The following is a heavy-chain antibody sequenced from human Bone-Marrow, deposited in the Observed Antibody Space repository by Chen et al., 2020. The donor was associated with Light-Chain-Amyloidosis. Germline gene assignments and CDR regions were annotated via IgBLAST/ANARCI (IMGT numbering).Heavy chain of an antibody. CDR1: GYTFPNYW. V-gene: IGHV5-51*01. J-gene: IGHJ4*02. D-gene: IGHD5-12*01. Sequence: EVQLEQSGPAVTKPGESLKISCKGSGYTFPNYWIGWVRQMPGKGLEWMGVIYPDDSDARYSPSFEGQVTISADKSITTAYLQWRSLKASDTAMYYCARRRDGYNFDYWGQGTLVTVSS. CDR2: IYPDDSDA. CDR3: ARRRDGYNFDY.